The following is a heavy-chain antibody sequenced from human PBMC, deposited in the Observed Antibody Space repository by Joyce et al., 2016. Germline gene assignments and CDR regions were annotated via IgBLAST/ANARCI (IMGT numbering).Heavy chain of an antibody. CDR1: GDSFTTGGYA. V-gene: IGHV4-30-2*01. Sequence: QLLLQESGPGLVKTSQTLSLTCAVSGDSFTTGGYAWNWLRQPPGKGLEWIGDIYHSGNTHFTPSLQSGVTISLDRSKSQFSLKLSAVTAADTAVYYCARAPRGPGYFDSWGQGTLVTVSS. J-gene: IGHJ4*02. CDR3: ARAPRGPGYFDS. CDR2: IYHSGNT. D-gene: IGHD3-10*01.